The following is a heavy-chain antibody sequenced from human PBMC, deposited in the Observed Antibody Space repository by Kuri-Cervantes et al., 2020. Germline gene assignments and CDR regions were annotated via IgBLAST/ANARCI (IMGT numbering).Heavy chain of an antibody. J-gene: IGHJ1*01. CDR2: ISGSGGST. V-gene: IGHV3-23*01. D-gene: IGHD4-11*01. CDR1: GFTFSSYA. CDR3: AKDLSFEVTPAEYFQH. Sequence: GGSLRLSCAASGFTFSSYAMSWVRQAPGKGLEWVSAISGSGGSTYYADSVKGRFTISRDNSKNTLYLQMNSLRAEDTAVYHCAKDLSFEVTPAEYFQHWGQGTLVTVSS.